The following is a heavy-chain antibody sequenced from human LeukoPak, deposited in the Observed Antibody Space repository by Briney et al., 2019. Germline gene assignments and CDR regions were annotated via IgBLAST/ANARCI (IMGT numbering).Heavy chain of an antibody. J-gene: IGHJ4*02. V-gene: IGHV4-34*01. CDR3: ARPSGGTPFKRFDY. CDR2: IGHNGTA. D-gene: IGHD1-14*01. Sequence: SETLSLTCAVYGGSFSDYNWTWIRQPPGKGLEWIGEIGHNGTANYNPSLKGRVTISLDTSKDQFSLKLTSVTAADTAVYYCARPSGGTPFKRFDYWGEGTLVTVSS. CDR1: GGSFSDYN.